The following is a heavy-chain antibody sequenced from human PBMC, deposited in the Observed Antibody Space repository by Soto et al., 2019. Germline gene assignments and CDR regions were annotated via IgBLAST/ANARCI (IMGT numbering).Heavy chain of an antibody. CDR1: GFTFSSYS. D-gene: IGHD5-18*01. CDR3: ARESRSWVTHGGMDV. J-gene: IGHJ6*02. Sequence: KPGGSLRLSCAASGFTFSSYSMNWVRQAPGKGLEWVSSISSSSSYIYYADSVKGRFTISRDNAKNSLYLQMNSLRAEDTAVYYCARESRSWVTHGGMDVWGQGTTVTVSS. CDR2: ISSSSSYI. V-gene: IGHV3-21*01.